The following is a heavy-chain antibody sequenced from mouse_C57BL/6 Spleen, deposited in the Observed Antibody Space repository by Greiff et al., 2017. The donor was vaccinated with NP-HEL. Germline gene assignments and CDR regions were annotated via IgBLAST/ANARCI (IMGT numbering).Heavy chain of an antibody. CDR2: INPSTGGT. V-gene: IGHV1-42*01. D-gene: IGHD1-1*02. Sequence: EVQLQQSGPELVKPGASVKISCKASGYSFTGYYMNWVKQSPEKSLEWIGEINPSTGGTTYNQKFKAKATLTVDKSSSTACMQLKSLTSEDSAVDYCARVGWYFDYWGQGTTLTVAS. CDR3: ARVGWYFDY. J-gene: IGHJ2*01. CDR1: GYSFTGYY.